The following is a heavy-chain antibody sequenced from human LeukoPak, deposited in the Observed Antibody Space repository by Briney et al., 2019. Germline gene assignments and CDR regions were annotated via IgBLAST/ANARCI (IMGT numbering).Heavy chain of an antibody. CDR3: ARDQHGSGSYYDY. Sequence: ASVKVSCKASGYTFTGYYIHWVRQAPGQGLEWMGWINPNSGGTNYAQKFQGRVTMTRDTSISTAYMELRRLRSDDTAAYFCARDQHGSGSYYDYWGQGTLVTVSS. CDR2: INPNSGGT. J-gene: IGHJ4*02. V-gene: IGHV1-2*02. CDR1: GYTFTGYY. D-gene: IGHD3-10*01.